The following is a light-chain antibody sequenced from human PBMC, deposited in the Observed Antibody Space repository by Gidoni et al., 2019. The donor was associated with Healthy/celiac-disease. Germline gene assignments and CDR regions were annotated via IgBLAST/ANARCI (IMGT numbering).Light chain of an antibody. V-gene: IGLV1-44*01. Sequence: QSVLTQPPTASGTPGQSVTISWSRSSSNIGSNTVNWYQQLPGTAPKLLIYSNNPRPSGVPDRFSGSKSGTSASLAISGLQSEYEADYYCAAWDDSLNGLVVFGGGTKLTVL. CDR1: SSNIGSNT. J-gene: IGLJ2*01. CDR2: SNN. CDR3: AAWDDSLNGLVV.